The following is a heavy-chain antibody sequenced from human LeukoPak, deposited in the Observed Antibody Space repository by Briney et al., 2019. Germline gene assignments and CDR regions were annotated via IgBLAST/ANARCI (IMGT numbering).Heavy chain of an antibody. CDR1: GYSFTSYW. D-gene: IGHD2-2*01. V-gene: IGHV5-51*01. Sequence: GESLKISCKASGYSFTSYWIAWVRQMPGKGLEWMGIFYPGDSDTRYRPSFQGQVTISADKSISIAYLQWSSLKASDTAMYYCASYMVVPAAIGPPDAFDIWGQGTMVTVSS. CDR2: FYPGDSDT. J-gene: IGHJ3*02. CDR3: ASYMVVPAAIGPPDAFDI.